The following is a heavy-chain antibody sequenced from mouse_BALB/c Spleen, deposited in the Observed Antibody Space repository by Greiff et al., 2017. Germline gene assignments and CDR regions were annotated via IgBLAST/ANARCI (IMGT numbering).Heavy chain of an antibody. CDR2: ISSGGGST. CDR1: GFAFSSYD. J-gene: IGHJ4*01. CDR3: ARHAKYGSLYYYAMDY. Sequence: EVMLVESGGGLVKPGGSLKLSCAASGFAFSSYDMSWVRQTPEKRLEWVAYISSGGGSTYYPDTVKGRFTISRDNAKNTLYLQMSSLKSEDTAMYYCARHAKYGSLYYYAMDYWGQGTSVTVSS. V-gene: IGHV5-12-1*01. D-gene: IGHD2-10*02.